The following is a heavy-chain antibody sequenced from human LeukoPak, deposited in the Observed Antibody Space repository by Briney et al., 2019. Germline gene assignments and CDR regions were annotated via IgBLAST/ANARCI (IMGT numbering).Heavy chain of an antibody. D-gene: IGHD1-26*01. J-gene: IGHJ1*01. V-gene: IGHV3-23*01. CDR2: ISGSGSNT. Sequence: GESLRLSCAASRFTSFGCVRSFVSQAPGKGLEWVSGISGSGSNTYYADSVKGRFTISRDTSKNTLYLQMNSLRAEDTAVYFCAQCGVPGAKCPCLYWRQSTLVPVSS. CDR1: RFTSFGCV. CDR3: AQCGVPGAKCPCLY.